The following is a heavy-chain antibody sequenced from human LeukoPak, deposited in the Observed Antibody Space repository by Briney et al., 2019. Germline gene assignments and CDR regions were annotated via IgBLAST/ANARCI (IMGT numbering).Heavy chain of an antibody. D-gene: IGHD5-12*01. J-gene: IGHJ4*02. Sequence: GGSLRLSCAPSAFTFSNYAVSWVRQAPGKGLEWVSSISGSGGTTYYADSVKGQFTISRDNSKNTLYLQMNSLRAEDTAVYYCAKDPYRASSGLVDYWGQGTLVTVSS. V-gene: IGHV3-23*01. CDR1: AFTFSNYA. CDR2: ISGSGGTT. CDR3: AKDPYRASSGLVDY.